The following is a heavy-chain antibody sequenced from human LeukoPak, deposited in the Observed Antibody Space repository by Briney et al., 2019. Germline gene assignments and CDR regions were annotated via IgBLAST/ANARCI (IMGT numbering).Heavy chain of an antibody. D-gene: IGHD2-2*01. CDR3: ARVGPYCSSTSCYDY. Sequence: GGSLRLSCAASGFTFSSYVMTWVRQAPGKGLEWVSVIYSGGSTYYADSVKGRFTISRDNSKNTLYLQMNSLRAEDTAVYYCARVGPYCSSTSCYDYWGQGTLVTVSS. CDR2: IYSGGST. CDR1: GFTFSSYV. V-gene: IGHV3-53*01. J-gene: IGHJ4*02.